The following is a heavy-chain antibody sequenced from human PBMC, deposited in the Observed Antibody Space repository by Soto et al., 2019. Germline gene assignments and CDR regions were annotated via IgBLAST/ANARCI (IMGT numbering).Heavy chain of an antibody. CDR1: GFTFSSYA. V-gene: IGHV3-23*01. CDR2: ISGSGGST. D-gene: IGHD3-10*01. CDR3: ATKPPAMVQGVITHY. J-gene: IGHJ4*02. Sequence: GGSLRLSCAASGFTFSSYAMSWVRQAPGKGLEWVSAISGSGGSTYYADSVKGRFTISRDNSKNTLYLQMNSLRAEDMAVYYCATKPPAMVQGVITHYWGQGTLVTVSS.